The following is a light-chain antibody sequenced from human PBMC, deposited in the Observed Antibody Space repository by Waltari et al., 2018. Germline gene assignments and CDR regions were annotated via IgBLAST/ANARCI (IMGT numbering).Light chain of an antibody. CDR2: EVN. V-gene: IGLV2-14*01. CDR3: SSYRTTNTWV. Sequence: QSALTQPASVSGSPGQSITISCTGTSSAVGGYNYVSWYQQRPGKAPNLIIYEVNNRPSGVSNRLSGSKSGHTASLTISGLQPEDEADYYCSSYRTTNTWVFGGGTKLTVL. CDR1: SSAVGGYNY. J-gene: IGLJ3*02.